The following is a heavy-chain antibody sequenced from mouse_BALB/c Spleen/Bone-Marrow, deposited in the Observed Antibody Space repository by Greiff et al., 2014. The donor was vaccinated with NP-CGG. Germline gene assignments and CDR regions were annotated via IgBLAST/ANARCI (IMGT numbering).Heavy chain of an antibody. D-gene: IGHD2-10*02. CDR2: ISAGGGYT. Sequence: EVKLMESGGGLVKPGGSLKLSCAASGFTFSDYYMYWVRQTPEKRLEWVATISAGGGYTYYPDSVWGRFTISRDNAKNNLYLQRSSLKSEDTAMYYCARSGERYGAMDYWGQGTSVTVFS. CDR1: GFTFSDYY. CDR3: ARSGERYGAMDY. J-gene: IGHJ4*01. V-gene: IGHV5-4*02.